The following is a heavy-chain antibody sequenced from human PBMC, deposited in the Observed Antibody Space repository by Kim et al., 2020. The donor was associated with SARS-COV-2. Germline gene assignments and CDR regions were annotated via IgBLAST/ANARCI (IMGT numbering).Heavy chain of an antibody. CDR3: ARVRPSSSDWWGTAYYYGMDV. CDR2: ISAYNGNT. D-gene: IGHD6-6*01. CDR1: GYTFTSYG. V-gene: IGHV1-18*04. Sequence: ASVKVSCKASGYTFTSYGISWVRQAPGQGLEWMGWISAYNGNTNYAQKLQGRVTMTTDTSTSTAYMELRSLRSDDTAVYYCARVRPSSSDWWGTAYYYGMDVWGQGTTVTVSS. J-gene: IGHJ6*02.